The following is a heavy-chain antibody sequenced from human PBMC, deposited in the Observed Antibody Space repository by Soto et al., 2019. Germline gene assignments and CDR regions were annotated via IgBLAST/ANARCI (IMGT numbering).Heavy chain of an antibody. CDR1: GGSFSGYY. J-gene: IGHJ6*02. D-gene: IGHD3-3*01. CDR3: ARGGGTIFGVVVNLKPPHYYYYGMDV. CDR2: INHSGST. V-gene: IGHV4-34*01. Sequence: NPSETLSLTCAVYGGSFSGYYWSWIRQPPGKGLEWIGEINHSGSTNYNPSLKSRVTISVDTSKNQFSLKLSSVTAADTAVYYCARGGGTIFGVVVNLKPPHYYYYGMDVWGQGTTVTVSS.